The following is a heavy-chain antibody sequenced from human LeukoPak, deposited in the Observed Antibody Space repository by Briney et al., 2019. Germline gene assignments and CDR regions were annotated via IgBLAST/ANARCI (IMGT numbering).Heavy chain of an antibody. J-gene: IGHJ4*02. Sequence: PGGSLRLSCAASGFIFSNYWMGWVRQAPGKGLESLANIKTDGSEKYYVDSVKGRFSISRDNAKNSLYLQMNSLRAEDTAVYYCARAPRQWLVLGYYFDYWGQGTLVTVSS. CDR2: IKTDGSEK. D-gene: IGHD6-19*01. V-gene: IGHV3-7*01. CDR3: ARAPRQWLVLGYYFDY. CDR1: GFIFSNYW.